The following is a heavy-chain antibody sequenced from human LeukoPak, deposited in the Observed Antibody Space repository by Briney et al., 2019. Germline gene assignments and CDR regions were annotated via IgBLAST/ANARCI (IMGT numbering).Heavy chain of an antibody. J-gene: IGHJ4*02. Sequence: GGSLRLSCAASGFTFSSHGMHWVRQAPGKGLEWVAVIWYDGSKRYYADSVKGRFTISRDDSKNTLYLQMNSLRNEHTAIYYCARDPASSFDYWGQGTLVTVSS. CDR2: IWYDGSKR. D-gene: IGHD2-15*01. CDR1: GFTFSSHG. V-gene: IGHV3-33*01. CDR3: ARDPASSFDY.